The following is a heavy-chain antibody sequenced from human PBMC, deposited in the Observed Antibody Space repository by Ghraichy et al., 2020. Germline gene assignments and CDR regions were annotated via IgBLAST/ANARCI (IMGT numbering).Heavy chain of an antibody. V-gene: IGHV3-30*18. J-gene: IGHJ6*03. Sequence: GGSLRLSCAASGFTFSNYGMHWVRQAPGKGLEWMAVISYDGSEEYYADSVEGRFTISRDNSKETLYLQMNSLRTEDTAVYHCAKVLAYGDYYYYYFYYMDVWGKGTTVTVSS. CDR3: AKVLAYGDYYYYYFYYMDV. D-gene: IGHD4-17*01. CDR2: ISYDGSEE. CDR1: GFTFSNYG.